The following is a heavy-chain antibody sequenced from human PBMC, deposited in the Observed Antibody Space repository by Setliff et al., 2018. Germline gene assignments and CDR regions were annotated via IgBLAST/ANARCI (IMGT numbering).Heavy chain of an antibody. V-gene: IGHV3-23*03. D-gene: IGHD6-13*01. J-gene: IGHJ4*02. CDR3: ARAGDAGAGRKGVFEY. CDR1: GFAFSSYA. Sequence: GGSLRLSCAGSGFAFSSYAMSWVRQAPGKGLEWVSTIYSGDRSTFYTDSVKGRFTISRDSSKNTLYLQMNSLRAEDTAVYYCARAGDAGAGRKGVFEYWGQGSLVTVSS. CDR2: IYSGDRST.